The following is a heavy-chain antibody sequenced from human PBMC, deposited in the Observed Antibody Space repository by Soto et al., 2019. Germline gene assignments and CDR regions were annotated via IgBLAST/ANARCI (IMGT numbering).Heavy chain of an antibody. Sequence: ASVKVSCKTSGYSFTDYDMHWVRQAPGQGLEWMGIINPSGGSTSYAQKFQGRVTVTRDTSTSTVYMELSSLRSEDTAVYYCARGSIAAAGTGYYYYGMDVWGQGTTVTVSS. D-gene: IGHD6-13*01. CDR2: INPSGGST. J-gene: IGHJ6*02. V-gene: IGHV1-46*03. CDR3: ARGSIAAAGTGYYYYGMDV. CDR1: GYSFTDYD.